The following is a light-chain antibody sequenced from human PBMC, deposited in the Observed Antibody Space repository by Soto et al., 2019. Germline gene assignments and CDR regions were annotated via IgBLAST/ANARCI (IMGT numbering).Light chain of an antibody. CDR2: LGS. Sequence: DVVMTQSPLFLSVTPGEPASISCRSSQSLLHDNGFNFLNWYLQKPGQSPQLLISLGSSRASGVPDRFGGSASGRDFTLLISRVEAEDVGVFYCMQALETPLTFGGGTKVEIK. CDR1: QSLLHDNGFNF. J-gene: IGKJ4*01. CDR3: MQALETPLT. V-gene: IGKV2-28*01.